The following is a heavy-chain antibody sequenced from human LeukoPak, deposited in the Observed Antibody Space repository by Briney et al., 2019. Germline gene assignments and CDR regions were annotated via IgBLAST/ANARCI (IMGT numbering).Heavy chain of an antibody. CDR3: ARHSLAGFGELL. D-gene: IGHD3-10*01. CDR1: GGSISSGGYS. CDR2: IYHSGST. Sequence: SQTLSLTCAVSGGSISSGGYSWSWIRQPPGKGLEWIGYIYHSGSTYYNPSLKSRVTISVDTSKNQFSLKLNSVTAADTAVYYCARHSLAGFGELLWGQGTLVTVSS. V-gene: IGHV4-30-2*03. J-gene: IGHJ4*02.